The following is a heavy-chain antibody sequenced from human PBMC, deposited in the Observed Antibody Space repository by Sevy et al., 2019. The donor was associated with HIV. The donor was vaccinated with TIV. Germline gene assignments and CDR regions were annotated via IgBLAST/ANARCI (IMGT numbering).Heavy chain of an antibody. CDR1: AFTFSAHA. CDR3: GRDAGYSAVWYPGY. J-gene: IGHJ4*02. Sequence: GGSLRLSCAASAFTFSAHAMHWVRQAPGKGLEWVAVISYDGSIEYNADSVKGRFTISRDNSKNWLFLQMHGLRPDDSALYYCGRDAGYSAVWYPGYRGQGTLVTVSS. V-gene: IGHV3-30*03. D-gene: IGHD6-13*01. CDR2: ISYDGSIE.